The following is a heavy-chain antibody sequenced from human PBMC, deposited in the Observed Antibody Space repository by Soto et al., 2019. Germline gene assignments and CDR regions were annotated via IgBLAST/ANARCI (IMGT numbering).Heavy chain of an antibody. Sequence: QVQLMQSGAEVKKPGASVKVSCKASGDTFTEYYIHWVRQAPGQGLEWMGTVNPSGGHTTYAQHFLGRVTMTRDTATSTLCRELTSLTSEDTAVYYCARGGHVVVVTAALDYWGQGTLVTVSS. CDR3: ARGGHVVVVTAALDY. CDR2: VNPSGGHT. CDR1: GDTFTEYY. D-gene: IGHD2-21*02. J-gene: IGHJ4*02. V-gene: IGHV1-46*01.